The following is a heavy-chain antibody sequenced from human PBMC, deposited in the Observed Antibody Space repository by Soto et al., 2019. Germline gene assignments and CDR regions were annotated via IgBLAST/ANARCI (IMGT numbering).Heavy chain of an antibody. V-gene: IGHV1-46*01. D-gene: IGHD1-26*01. CDR2: INPSGGST. CDR3: ARGGLGGTYVPGDY. CDR1: GYTFTSYH. J-gene: IGHJ4*02. Sequence: QVQLVQSGAEVKKPGASVKVSCKASGYTFTSYHMHWVRQAPGQGLEWMGKINPSGGSTSYAQEFQGRVTMTRDTSTSTLYMELSSLRSEDTAVYYCARGGLGGTYVPGDYWGQGTLVTVSS.